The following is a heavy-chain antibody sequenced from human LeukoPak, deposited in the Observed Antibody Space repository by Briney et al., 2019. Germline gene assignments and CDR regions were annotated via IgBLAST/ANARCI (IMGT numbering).Heavy chain of an antibody. CDR2: ISWNSGSI. D-gene: IGHD5-18*01. V-gene: IGHV3-9*03. Sequence: SLRLSCVASGFTFDDYAMHWVRQAPGKGLEWVSGISWNSGSIGYADSVKGRFTISRDNAKNSLYLQMNSLRAEDMALYYCAKAYSYGFSDYFDYWGQGTLVTVSS. CDR3: AKAYSYGFSDYFDY. CDR1: GFTFDDYA. J-gene: IGHJ4*02.